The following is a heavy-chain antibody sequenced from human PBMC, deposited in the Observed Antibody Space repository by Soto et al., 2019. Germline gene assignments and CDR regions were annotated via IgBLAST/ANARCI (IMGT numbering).Heavy chain of an antibody. Sequence: SETLSLTCAVYGGSFSGYYWSWIRQPPGKGLEWIGEINHSGSTNYNPSLKSRVTISVDTSKNQFSLKLSSVTAADTAVYYCARGLGYCSSTSCYPRYGMDVWGQGTTVTVSS. J-gene: IGHJ6*02. CDR2: INHSGST. CDR1: GGSFSGYY. D-gene: IGHD2-2*01. V-gene: IGHV4-34*01. CDR3: ARGLGYCSSTSCYPRYGMDV.